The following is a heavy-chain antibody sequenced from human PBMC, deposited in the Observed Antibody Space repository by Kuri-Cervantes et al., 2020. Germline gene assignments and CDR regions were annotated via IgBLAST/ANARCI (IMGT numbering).Heavy chain of an antibody. V-gene: IGHV4-61*02. Sequence: SCAVFGYSISSSYYWGWIRQPAGKGLEWIGRIYSSGSTNYNPSLKSRVTISVDKSKNQFSLKLSSVTAADTAVYYCAVEILPTRTRYFDYWGQGTLVTVSS. D-gene: IGHD2/OR15-2a*01. J-gene: IGHJ4*02. CDR2: IYSSGST. CDR1: GYSISSSYY. CDR3: AVEILPTRTRYFDY.